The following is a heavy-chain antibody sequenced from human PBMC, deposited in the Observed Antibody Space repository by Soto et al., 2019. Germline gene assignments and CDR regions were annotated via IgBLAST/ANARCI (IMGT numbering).Heavy chain of an antibody. CDR2: IYYSGST. CDR3: ARGGGWWYYGMDV. D-gene: IGHD2-15*01. J-gene: IGHJ6*02. CDR1: GGSISSYY. Sequence: QVQLQESGPGLVKPSETLSLTCTVSGGSISSYYWSWIRQPPGKGLEWIGYIYYSGSTDYNPSLKSRVTISVDTSKNQFSLKLSSVTAADTAVYYCARGGGWWYYGMDVWGQGTTVTVSS. V-gene: IGHV4-59*01.